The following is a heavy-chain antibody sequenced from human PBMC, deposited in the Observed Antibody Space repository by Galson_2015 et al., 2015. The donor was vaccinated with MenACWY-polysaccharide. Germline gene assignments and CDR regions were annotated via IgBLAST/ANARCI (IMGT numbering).Heavy chain of an antibody. V-gene: IGHV1-46*01. Sequence: SVKVSCKASGYTFTSYYMHWVRQAPGQGLEWVGIINPSGGSTSYAQKFQGRVTMTRDTSTSTAYMELSSLRSEDTAVYYCARGYSGYETSYYYYMDVWGKGTTVTVSS. CDR2: INPSGGST. D-gene: IGHD5-12*01. CDR3: ARGYSGYETSYYYYMDV. J-gene: IGHJ6*03. CDR1: GYTFTSYY.